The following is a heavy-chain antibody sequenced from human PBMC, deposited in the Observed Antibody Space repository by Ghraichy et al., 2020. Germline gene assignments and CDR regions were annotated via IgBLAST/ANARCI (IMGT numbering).Heavy chain of an antibody. D-gene: IGHD1-14*01. Sequence: ASVKVSCQASGYTFTKFFLHWVRQAPGQGLEWMGIFNPTGGGGTNYAQKFQGRVTMTKDTSTTTIYLQLNSLKSDDTAMYYCVRERALGWDGNKPNRAFDVWGQGTMVTVTS. CDR3: VRERALGWDGNKPNRAFDV. CDR1: GYTFTKFF. V-gene: IGHV1-46*01. J-gene: IGHJ3*01. CDR2: FNPTGGGGT.